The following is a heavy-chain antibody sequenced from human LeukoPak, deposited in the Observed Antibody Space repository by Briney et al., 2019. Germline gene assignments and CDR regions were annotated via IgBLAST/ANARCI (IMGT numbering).Heavy chain of an antibody. J-gene: IGHJ5*01. V-gene: IGHV6-1*01. CDR1: GDSVSNKTAA. D-gene: IGHD6-13*01. Sequence: SQTLSLTCAISGDSVSNKTAAWNWIRQSPSRGLEWLGRTYYRSKWYDDYAVSLKSRITIKPDTSKNQFHLQLNSVTPEDTAVYYCARVTWQHLLLWFDSWGQGTLVTVSS. CDR3: ARVTWQHLLLWFDS. CDR2: TYYRSKWYD.